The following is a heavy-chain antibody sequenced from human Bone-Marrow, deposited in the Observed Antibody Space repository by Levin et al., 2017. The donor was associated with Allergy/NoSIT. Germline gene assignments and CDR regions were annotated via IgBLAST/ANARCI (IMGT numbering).Heavy chain of an antibody. J-gene: IGHJ6*02. Sequence: KASETLSLTCSVSGGSLSANYWSWVRQAPGKGLEWIGYIFYTGSNNPNLSLKSRLTLSIDTSKNQFSMRLKSVTAADTAVYLCARGAGDNSAYAMDVWGQGTTVVVSS. D-gene: IGHD2-21*02. CDR2: IFYTGSN. V-gene: IGHV4-59*01. CDR3: ARGAGDNSAYAMDV. CDR1: GGSLSANY.